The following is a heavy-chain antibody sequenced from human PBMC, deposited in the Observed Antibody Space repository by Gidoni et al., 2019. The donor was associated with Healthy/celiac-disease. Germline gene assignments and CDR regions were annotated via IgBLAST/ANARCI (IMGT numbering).Heavy chain of an antibody. V-gene: IGHV4-61*01. Sequence: QVQLQESCPGLVTPSETLSLTCTVSGGSVSSGSYYCSWIRQPPVKGLGWIRYIFYSGSTNYNPSLKSRVTISVDTSKNQFSLKLSSVTAADTAVYYCARDPSNWKPLYYYGMDVWGQGTTVTVSS. CDR3: ARDPSNWKPLYYYGMDV. CDR1: GGSVSSGSYY. D-gene: IGHD1-20*01. J-gene: IGHJ6*02. CDR2: IFYSGST.